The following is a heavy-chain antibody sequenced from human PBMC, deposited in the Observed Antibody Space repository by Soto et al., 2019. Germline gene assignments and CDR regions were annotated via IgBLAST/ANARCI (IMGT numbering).Heavy chain of an antibody. D-gene: IGHD1-26*01. Sequence: QVQVVESGGGVVQPGRSLRLSCAASGFTFRSYAMHWVRQAPGKGLEWVAVISYDGSNKYYADSVKGRFTISRDNSKNTLYLQMNSLRPEDTAVYSCARGSIVGATPYYVGMDVWGQGTAVTVSS. V-gene: IGHV3-30-3*01. J-gene: IGHJ6*02. CDR1: GFTFRSYA. CDR2: ISYDGSNK. CDR3: ARGSIVGATPYYVGMDV.